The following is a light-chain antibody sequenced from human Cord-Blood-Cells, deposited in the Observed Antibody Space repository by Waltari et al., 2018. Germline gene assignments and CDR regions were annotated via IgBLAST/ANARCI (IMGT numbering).Light chain of an antibody. J-gene: IGKJ4*01. V-gene: IGKV1-39*01. Sequence: DIQTTQPPSSLSASVGDRVTIPCRASQSISRDLKWYQQKPGKAPKLLIYAASSLQRGVPARFSGSGSGTDVAVTISSLQPEDFATYYCQQSYRTPLTFGGGTKLEIK. CDR1: QSISRD. CDR2: AAS. CDR3: QQSYRTPLT.